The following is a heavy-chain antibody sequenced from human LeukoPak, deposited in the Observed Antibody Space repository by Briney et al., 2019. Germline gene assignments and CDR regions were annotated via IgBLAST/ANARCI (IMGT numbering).Heavy chain of an antibody. CDR2: ISNDGSKK. CDR3: AKDRYSYAFEYSDS. V-gene: IGHV3-30*18. Sequence: GGSLRLSCAASGFTFSSYGMHWVRQASGKGLDWVAVISNDGSKKYYADSVKGRFTISRDNSKNTLSLQVSSLRTEDTAVYYCAKDRYSYAFEYSDSWGQGTLVTVSS. D-gene: IGHD5-18*01. J-gene: IGHJ4*02. CDR1: GFTFSSYG.